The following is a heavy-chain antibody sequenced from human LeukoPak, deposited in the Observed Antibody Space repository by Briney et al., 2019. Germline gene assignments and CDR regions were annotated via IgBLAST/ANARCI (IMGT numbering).Heavy chain of an antibody. D-gene: IGHD6-13*01. Sequence: SETLSLTCAVSGHSISSGYYWGWIRQPPGKGLAWIGSISPSGSTFYNPSLKSRVTISVDTSKNEFSLKLRSVTAADTAVYYCALSPLGAAGTWSGLFDYWGQGTLVTVSS. CDR2: ISPSGST. V-gene: IGHV4-38-2*01. J-gene: IGHJ4*02. CDR1: GHSISSGYY. CDR3: ALSPLGAAGTWSGLFDY.